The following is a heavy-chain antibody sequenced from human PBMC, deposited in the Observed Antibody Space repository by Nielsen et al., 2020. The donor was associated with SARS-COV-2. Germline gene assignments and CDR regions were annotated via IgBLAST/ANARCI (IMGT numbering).Heavy chain of an antibody. CDR2: IKQDGSEK. Sequence: GESLKISCAASGFTFSSYWMSWVRQAPGKGLEWVANIKQDGSEKYYVDSVRGRFTISRDNAKNSLYLQMNSLRAEDTAVYYCARDRRYFDWLSPAYYYYGMDVWGQGTTVTVSS. D-gene: IGHD3-9*01. J-gene: IGHJ6*02. CDR3: ARDRRYFDWLSPAYYYYGMDV. CDR1: GFTFSSYW. V-gene: IGHV3-7*03.